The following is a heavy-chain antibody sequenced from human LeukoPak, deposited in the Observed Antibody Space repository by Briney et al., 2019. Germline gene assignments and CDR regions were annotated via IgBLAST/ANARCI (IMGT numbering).Heavy chain of an antibody. CDR2: INHSGST. CDR3: ASIAAAAKRPLYFDY. V-gene: IGHV4-34*01. CDR1: GGSFSGYY. J-gene: IGHJ4*02. D-gene: IGHD6-13*01. Sequence: SETLSLTCAVYGGSFSGYYWSWIRQPPGKGLEWIGEINHSGSTNYNPALKSRVTISVDTSNNQYSLKLSSVTAADTAVYYCASIAAAAKRPLYFDYWGQGTLVTVSS.